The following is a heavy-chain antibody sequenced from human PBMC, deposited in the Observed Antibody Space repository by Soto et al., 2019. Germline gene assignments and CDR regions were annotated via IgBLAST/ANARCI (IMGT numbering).Heavy chain of an antibody. CDR2: NYYSGIT. D-gene: IGHD6-6*01. J-gene: IGHJ6*02. V-gene: IGHV4-31*03. Sequence: SETLSLTCTVSGGSISSGGYYWTWIRQHPGKGLEWIGYNYYSGITYYNPSLKSRVTSSLDTSKNQFSLKLSSVTAADTAVYYCARGSSIAALYYGMHVSGQGTTPPV. CDR1: GGSISSGGYY. CDR3: ARGSSIAALYYGMHV.